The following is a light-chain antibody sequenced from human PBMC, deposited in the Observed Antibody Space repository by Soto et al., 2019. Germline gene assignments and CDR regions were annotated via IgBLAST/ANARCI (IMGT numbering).Light chain of an antibody. CDR2: YAS. J-gene: IGKJ5*01. V-gene: IGKV3-11*01. CDR1: QSVSTY. CDR3: QQRSNCPPLIT. Sequence: EIVLTQSPATLSLSPEARATLSCRAIQSVSTYLAWYQQKPGQAPRLLIDYASNRATRIPARFSGSGYGTDFTLITCSLQPEDVAVYSRQQRSNCPPLITFGQGTPLESK.